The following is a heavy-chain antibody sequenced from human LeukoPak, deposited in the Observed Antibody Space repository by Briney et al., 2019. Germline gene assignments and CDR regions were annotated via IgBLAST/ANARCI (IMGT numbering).Heavy chain of an antibody. V-gene: IGHV3-20*04. CDR2: INWNGGST. D-gene: IGHD1-26*01. CDR3: ARHWGVGSRYFDF. J-gene: IGHJ4*02. Sequence: PGGSLRLSCAASGFTLDDYGMSWVRQAPGKGLEWVSEINWNGGSTGYTDSVKGRFTISRDNAKNSLYLQMNSLRAEDTAFYYCARHWGVGSRYFDFWGQGTLVTVSS. CDR1: GFTLDDYG.